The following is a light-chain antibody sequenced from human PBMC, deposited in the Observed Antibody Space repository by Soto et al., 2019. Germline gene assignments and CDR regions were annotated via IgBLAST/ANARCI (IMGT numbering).Light chain of an antibody. Sequence: QSALTQPPSESGSPGQSVTISCTGTSSDVGGYNYVSWYQQHPGKAPKLMIYEVTTRPSGVPDRFSGSKSGNTASLTVSGLQAEDEADYYCNSYAGSNNAVFGGGTKLTVL. CDR3: NSYAGSNNAV. CDR1: SSDVGGYNY. J-gene: IGLJ2*01. CDR2: EVT. V-gene: IGLV2-8*01.